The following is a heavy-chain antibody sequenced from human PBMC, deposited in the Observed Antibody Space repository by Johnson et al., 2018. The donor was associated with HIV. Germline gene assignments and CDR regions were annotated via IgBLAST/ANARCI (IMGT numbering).Heavy chain of an antibody. V-gene: IGHV3-7*05. D-gene: IGHD2-21*01. Sequence: VQLVESGGGLVQPGGSLRLSCAASGFTFSSYWMSWVRQAPGKGLEWVPNINQDGGERYYVDSVKGRFTISRDNAKNSLYLQMNSLRAEDTAVYPCARARARVTFDIWGQGTMVTVSS. J-gene: IGHJ3*02. CDR2: INQDGGER. CDR3: ARARARVTFDI. CDR1: GFTFSSYW.